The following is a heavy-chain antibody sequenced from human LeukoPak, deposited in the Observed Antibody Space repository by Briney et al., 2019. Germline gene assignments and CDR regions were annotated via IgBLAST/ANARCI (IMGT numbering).Heavy chain of an antibody. J-gene: IGHJ4*02. CDR2: ISSSGSTI. V-gene: IGHV3-48*03. CDR3: ARSPRVGAGAKY. Sequence: GGSLRLSCAASGFTFSSYEMNWVRQAPGKGLEWVSYISSSGSTIYYADSVKGRFTISRDNAKNSLYLQMNSLRAEDTAVYYCARSPRVGAGAKYWGQGTLVTVSS. CDR1: GFTFSSYE. D-gene: IGHD1-26*01.